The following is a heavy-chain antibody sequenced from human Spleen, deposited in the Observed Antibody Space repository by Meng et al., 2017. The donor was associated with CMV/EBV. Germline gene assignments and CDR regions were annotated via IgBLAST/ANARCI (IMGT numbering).Heavy chain of an antibody. V-gene: IGHV3-74*01. J-gene: IGHJ6*02. Sequence: GESLKISCAASGFTFSSYWMHWVRQAPGKGLVWVSRINSDENSTRYADSVKGRFTASRDNAKNTLYLQMNSLRTEDTALYYCVKSSCRSSTSCYRSDFYYYGMDAWGQGTTVTVSS. CDR2: INSDENST. CDR3: VKSSCRSSTSCYRSDFYYYGMDA. D-gene: IGHD2-2*01. CDR1: GFTFSSYW.